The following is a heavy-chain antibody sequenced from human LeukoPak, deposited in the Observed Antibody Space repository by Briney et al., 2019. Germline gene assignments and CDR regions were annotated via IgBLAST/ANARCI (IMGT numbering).Heavy chain of an antibody. V-gene: IGHV1-2*02. CDR3: ALNYYGSGTFDY. CDR2: INPNNGDT. CDR1: GYTFTGHF. Sequence: ASVKVSCKASGYTFTGHFIHWVRQAPGQGLEWMGWINPNNGDTNYAQRFQGRVTITTDESTSTAYMELSSLRSEDTAVYYCALNYYGSGTFDYWGQGTLVTVSS. J-gene: IGHJ4*02. D-gene: IGHD3-10*01.